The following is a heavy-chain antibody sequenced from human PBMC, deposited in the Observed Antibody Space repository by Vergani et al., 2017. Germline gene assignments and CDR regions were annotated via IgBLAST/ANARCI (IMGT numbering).Heavy chain of an antibody. CDR1: GFTFSSYA. V-gene: IGHV3-23*01. CDR2: ISGSGGST. J-gene: IGHJ6*02. CDR3: ARGMYYYGMDV. Sequence: EVQLLESGGGLVQPGGSLRLSCAASGFTFSSYAMSWVRQAPGKGLEWVSDISGSGGSTYYADSVKGRFTISRDNSKNTLYLQMNRLSAEDTAVYYCARGMYYYGMDVWGQGTTVTVSS. D-gene: IGHD2-8*01.